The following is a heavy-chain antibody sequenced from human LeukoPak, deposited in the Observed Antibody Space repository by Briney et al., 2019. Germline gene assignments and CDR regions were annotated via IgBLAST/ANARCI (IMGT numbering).Heavy chain of an antibody. CDR1: GYSFTSYW. V-gene: IGHV1-18*04. CDR3: ARDLDMVRDNWFDP. CDR2: ISAYNGNT. J-gene: IGHJ5*02. D-gene: IGHD3-10*01. Sequence: GESLRISCKGSGYSFTSYWISWVRQAPGQGLEWMGWISAYNGNTNYAQKLQGRVTMTTDTSTSTAYMELRSLRSDDTAVYYCARDLDMVRDNWFDPWGQGTLVTVSS.